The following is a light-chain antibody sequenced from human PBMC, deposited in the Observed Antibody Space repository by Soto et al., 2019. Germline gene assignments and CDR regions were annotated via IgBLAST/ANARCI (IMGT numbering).Light chain of an antibody. CDR1: SGDVGHYNY. V-gene: IGLV2-14*03. CDR3: MSPTTRVTWV. Sequence: QSVLTQPPSASGSLGQSVTISCTGTSGDVGHYNYVSWYQQHPGKAPKLMIYDVTNRPSGVSSRFSGSKSGNTASLTISGLQAEDEADYYCMSPTTRVTWVFGGGTKLTVL. J-gene: IGLJ3*02. CDR2: DVT.